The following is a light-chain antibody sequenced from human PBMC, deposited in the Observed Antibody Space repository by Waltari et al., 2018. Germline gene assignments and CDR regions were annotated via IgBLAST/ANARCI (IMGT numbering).Light chain of an antibody. V-gene: IGKV4-1*01. CDR2: WAS. Sequence: DIVMTQSPDSLAVSLGDRATINCKSSQSVLYSSNNKNYLAWYQQKPGQPPKLLIYWASTRKSGVPDRFSGSGSGTDFTLTISSLQAEDVAVYYCQQYYSTPLTFGGGTKVEIK. CDR1: QSVLYSSNNKNY. J-gene: IGKJ4*01. CDR3: QQYYSTPLT.